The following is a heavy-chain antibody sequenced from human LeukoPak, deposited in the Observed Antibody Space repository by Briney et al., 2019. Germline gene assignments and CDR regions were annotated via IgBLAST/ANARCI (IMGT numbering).Heavy chain of an antibody. CDR3: ARGYSGYEFDY. D-gene: IGHD5-12*01. Sequence: SVKVSCKASGGTFSSYTISWVRQAPGQGLGWTGRIIPILGIANYAQKFQGRVTITADESTSTAYMELSSLRSEDTAVYYCARGYSGYEFDYWGQGTLVTVSS. CDR1: GGTFSSYT. J-gene: IGHJ4*02. CDR2: IIPILGIA. V-gene: IGHV1-69*02.